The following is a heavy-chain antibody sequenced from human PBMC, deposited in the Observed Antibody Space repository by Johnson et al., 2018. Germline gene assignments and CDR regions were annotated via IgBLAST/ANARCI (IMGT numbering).Heavy chain of an antibody. J-gene: IGHJ4*02. CDR3: AREHEAPPYYYDGSGYSAAFDY. D-gene: IGHD3-22*01. CDR1: GFTFSDHY. CDR2: INRDGSST. V-gene: IGHV3-74*01. Sequence: VQLQESGGGVVQPGRSLRLSCAASGFTFSDHYMDWVRQAPGQGLVWVSRINRDGSSTTYADSVKGRFTVSRDSAKNTLYLQINSLRAEDTAVYYCAREHEAPPYYYDGSGYSAAFDYWGQGTLVTVSS.